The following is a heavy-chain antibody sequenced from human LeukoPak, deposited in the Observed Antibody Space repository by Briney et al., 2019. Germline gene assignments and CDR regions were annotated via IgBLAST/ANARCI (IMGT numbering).Heavy chain of an antibody. CDR2: IKQDGSEK. J-gene: IGHJ4*02. V-gene: IGHV3-7*01. CDR1: GFTFDDYG. D-gene: IGHD6-19*01. CDR3: ARRVWGGWYYFDY. Sequence: GGSLRLSCAASGFTFDDYGMSWVRQAPGKGLEWVANIKQDGSEKYYVDSVKGRFTISRDNAKNSLYLQMNSLRAEDTAVYYCARRVWGGWYYFDYWGQGTLVTVSS.